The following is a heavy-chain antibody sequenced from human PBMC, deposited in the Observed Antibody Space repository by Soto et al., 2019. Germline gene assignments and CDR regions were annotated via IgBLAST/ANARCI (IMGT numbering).Heavy chain of an antibody. D-gene: IGHD2-15*01. J-gene: IGHJ4*02. CDR3: VKDLVGYCSGGRCYSLDY. CDR2: ISSNGGST. Sequence: GGSLRLSCSASVFTFSSYAMHWVRQAPGKGLEYVSAISSNGGSTYYADSVKGRFTISRDNSKNTLYLQMSSLRAEDTAVYYCVKDLVGYCSGGRCYSLDYWGQGTLVTVSS. V-gene: IGHV3-64D*06. CDR1: VFTFSSYA.